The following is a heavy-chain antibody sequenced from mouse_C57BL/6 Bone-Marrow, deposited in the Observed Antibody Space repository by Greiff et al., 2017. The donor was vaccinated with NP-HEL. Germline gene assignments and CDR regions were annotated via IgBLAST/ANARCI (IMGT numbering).Heavy chain of an antibody. J-gene: IGHJ2*01. Sequence: EVKLVESGGGLVQPKGSLKLSCAASGFSFNTYAMNWVRQAPGKGLEWVARIRSKSNNYATYYADSLKDRLTISRDDSESMLYLQMNNLKTEDTAMYYGVRQGYDGYYLDYWGQGTTLTVSA. CDR2: IRSKSNNYAT. D-gene: IGHD2-3*01. CDR3: VRQGYDGYYLDY. V-gene: IGHV10-1*01. CDR1: GFSFNTYA.